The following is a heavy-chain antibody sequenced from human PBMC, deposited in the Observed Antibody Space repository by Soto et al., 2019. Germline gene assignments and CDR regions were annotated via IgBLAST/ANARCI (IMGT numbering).Heavy chain of an antibody. V-gene: IGHV4-30-4*01. Sequence: SETLSLTCTVSGGSISSGDYYWSWIRQPPGKGLEWIGYIYYSGSTYYNPSLKSRVTISVDTSKNQFSLKLSSVTAADTAVYYCASHLDPDYGDSPLFDYWGQGTLVTVSS. J-gene: IGHJ4*02. D-gene: IGHD4-17*01. CDR2: IYYSGST. CDR1: GGSISSGDYY. CDR3: ASHLDPDYGDSPLFDY.